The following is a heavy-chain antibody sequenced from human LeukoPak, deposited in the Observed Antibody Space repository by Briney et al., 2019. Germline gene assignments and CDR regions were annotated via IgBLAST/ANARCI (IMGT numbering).Heavy chain of an antibody. CDR3: AKEGGWGTPHY. D-gene: IGHD7-27*01. V-gene: IGHV3-30-3*01. CDR1: GFTFSSYA. CDR2: ISYDGSNK. J-gene: IGHJ4*02. Sequence: PGGSLRLSCAASGFTFSSYAMHWVRQAPGKGLEWVAVISYDGSNKYYADSVKGRFTISRDNSKNTLYLQMNSLRAEDTAVYYCAKEGGWGTPHYWGQGTLVTVSS.